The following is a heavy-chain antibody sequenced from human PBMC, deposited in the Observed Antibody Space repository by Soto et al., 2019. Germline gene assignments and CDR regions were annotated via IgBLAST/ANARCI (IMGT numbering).Heavy chain of an antibody. CDR1: GGSFSCYY. V-gene: IGHV4-34*01. CDR3: ARGAIYYYYGMDV. CDR2: INHSGST. J-gene: IGHJ6*02. D-gene: IGHD2-2*01. Sequence: SETLSLTCAVYGGSFSCYYLSWIRQPPGKGLEWIGEINHSGSTNYNPSLKSRVTISVDTSKNQFSLKLSSVTAADTAVYYCARGAIYYYYGMDVWGQGTTVTVSS.